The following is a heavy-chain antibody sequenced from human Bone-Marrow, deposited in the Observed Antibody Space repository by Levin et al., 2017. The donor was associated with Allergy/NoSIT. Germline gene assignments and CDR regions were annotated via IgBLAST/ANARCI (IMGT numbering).Heavy chain of an antibody. J-gene: IGHJ3*02. V-gene: IGHV3-66*01. CDR3: LRAVAGYHDAFDI. CDR2: IYSGGST. Sequence: GGSLRLSCAASGFTVSSNYMSWVRQAPGKGLEWVSVIYSGGSTYYADSVKGRFTISRDNSKNTLYLQMNSLRAEDTAVYYCLRAVAGYHDAFDIWGQGTMVTVSS. CDR1: GFTVSSNY. D-gene: IGHD6-19*01.